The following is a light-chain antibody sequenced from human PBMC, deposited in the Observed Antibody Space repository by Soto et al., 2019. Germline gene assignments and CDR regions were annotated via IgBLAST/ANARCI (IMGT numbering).Light chain of an antibody. CDR3: QQSYTTPWT. Sequence: DLQMTQSPSSLSASVGDRVTITCRASQSISSYLNWYQQKPGKAPKLLIYAASSLQTGVPSRFSGSGSGTDFTLTIGSLQPEDFATYYCQQSYTTPWTFGQGTKVEIK. V-gene: IGKV1-39*01. CDR2: AAS. J-gene: IGKJ1*01. CDR1: QSISSY.